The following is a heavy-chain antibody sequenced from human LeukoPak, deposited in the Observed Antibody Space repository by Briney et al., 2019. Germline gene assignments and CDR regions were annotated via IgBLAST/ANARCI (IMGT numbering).Heavy chain of an antibody. Sequence: GGSLRLSCAASGFTFSSYAMSWVRQAPGKGLEWVSAISGSGGTTYYADSVKGRFTISRDNSKNTLYLQMNSLRAEDTAVYYCAKYCSSTSCYNAGDSYCGMDVWGQGTTVTVSS. CDR1: GFTFSSYA. D-gene: IGHD2-2*02. V-gene: IGHV3-23*01. J-gene: IGHJ6*02. CDR2: ISGSGGTT. CDR3: AKYCSSTSCYNAGDSYCGMDV.